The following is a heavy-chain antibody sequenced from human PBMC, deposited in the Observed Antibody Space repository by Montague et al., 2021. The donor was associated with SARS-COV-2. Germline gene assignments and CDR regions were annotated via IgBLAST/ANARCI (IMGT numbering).Heavy chain of an antibody. CDR3: ARPSMVSRNYYYYGIDV. D-gene: IGHD2-21*01. CDR1: GGSINSFY. J-gene: IGHJ6*02. Sequence: SETLSLTCIVSGGSINSFYWSWIRQPPGKGLELIGFIYHSGNTHYRPSLKSRVAISLDTSKNQFSLTLNSVTAADTAVYYCARPSMVSRNYYYYGIDVWGQGTTVTVSS. CDR2: IYHSGNT. V-gene: IGHV4-59*01.